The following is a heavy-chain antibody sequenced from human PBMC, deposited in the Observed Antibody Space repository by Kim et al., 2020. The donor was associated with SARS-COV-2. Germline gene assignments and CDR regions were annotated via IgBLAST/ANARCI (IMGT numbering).Heavy chain of an antibody. V-gene: IGHV3-7*03. Sequence: GGSLRLSCAASGFTFSSYWMSWVRQAPGKGLEWVANIKQDGSEKYYVDSVKGRFTISRDNAKNSLYLQMNSMRAEDTAVYYCARKTQTWRWLQSMEVDAFDIWGQGTMVTVSS. D-gene: IGHD5-12*01. J-gene: IGHJ3*02. CDR1: GFTFSSYW. CDR2: IKQDGSEK. CDR3: ARKTQTWRWLQSMEVDAFDI.